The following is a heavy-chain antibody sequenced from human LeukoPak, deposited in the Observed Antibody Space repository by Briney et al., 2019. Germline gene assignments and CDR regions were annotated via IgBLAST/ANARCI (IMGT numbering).Heavy chain of an antibody. Sequence: GRSLRLSCAASGFTFSSYAMHWVRQAPGKGLEWVAVISYDESNKYYADSVKGRFTISRDNSKNTLYLQMNSLIPEDTAVYYCARDRVPYYDVLTEYNGFDPWGQGTLVTVSS. J-gene: IGHJ5*02. V-gene: IGHV3-30-3*01. CDR2: ISYDESNK. D-gene: IGHD3-9*01. CDR1: GFTFSSYA. CDR3: ARDRVPYYDVLTEYNGFDP.